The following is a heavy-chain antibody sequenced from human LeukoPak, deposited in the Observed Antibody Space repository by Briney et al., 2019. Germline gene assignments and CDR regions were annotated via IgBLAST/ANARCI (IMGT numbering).Heavy chain of an antibody. J-gene: IGHJ4*02. V-gene: IGHV3-23*01. Sequence: GGSLRLSCAAPGFTFRNYAMHWVRQAPVKGLDCVSGITNSGGNTYYADSVKGRFTISRDNSKSTLYLHMNSLRAEDTALYYCAKAFNYGSGYNYKTFDSWGQGTLVTVSS. CDR3: AKAFNYGSGYNYKTFDS. D-gene: IGHD3-10*01. CDR2: ITNSGGNT. CDR1: GFTFRNYA.